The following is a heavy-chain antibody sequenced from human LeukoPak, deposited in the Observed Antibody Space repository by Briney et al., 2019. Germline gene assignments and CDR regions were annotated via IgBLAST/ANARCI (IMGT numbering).Heavy chain of an antibody. J-gene: IGHJ6*02. CDR2: ISSSSYI. CDR1: GFTFSAYY. CDR3: ARDGLLWFGEFPNYYGMDV. V-gene: IGHV3-69-1*01. Sequence: GGSLRLSCAASGFTFSAYYMSWVRQAPGKGLEWVSSISSSSYIYYADSVKGRFTISRDNAKNSLYLQMNSLRAEDTAVYYCARDGLLWFGEFPNYYGMDVWGQGTTVTVSS. D-gene: IGHD3-10*01.